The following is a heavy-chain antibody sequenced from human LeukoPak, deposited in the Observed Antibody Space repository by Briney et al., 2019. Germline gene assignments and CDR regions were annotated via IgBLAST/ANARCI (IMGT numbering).Heavy chain of an antibody. D-gene: IGHD3-22*01. J-gene: IGHJ5*02. CDR2: INPNSGGT. CDR1: GYTFTGYY. V-gene: IGHV1-2*02. Sequence: ASVKVSCKASGYTFTGYYMHWVRQAPGQGLEWMGWINPNSGGTNYAQKFQDRVTMTRDTSISTAYMELSRLRSDDTAVYYCARETYYYDSSGYYRLAGWFDPWGQGTLVTVSS. CDR3: ARETYYYDSSGYYRLAGWFDP.